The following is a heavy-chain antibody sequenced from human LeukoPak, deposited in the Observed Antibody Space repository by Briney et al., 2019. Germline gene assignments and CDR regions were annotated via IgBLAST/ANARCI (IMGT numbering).Heavy chain of an antibody. V-gene: IGHV3-33*08. CDR2: IWYDGSNK. Sequence: GGSLRLSCAASGFTFSSYAMHWVRQAPGKGLEWVAVIWYDGSNKYYADSVKGRFTISRYNSKNTLYLQMNSLRAEDTAVYYCASGYSSGWPFDYWGQRTLVTVSS. J-gene: IGHJ4*02. D-gene: IGHD6-19*01. CDR3: ASGYSSGWPFDY. CDR1: GFTFSSYA.